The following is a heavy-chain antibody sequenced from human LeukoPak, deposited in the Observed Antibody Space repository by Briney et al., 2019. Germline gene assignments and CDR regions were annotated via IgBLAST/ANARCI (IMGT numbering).Heavy chain of an antibody. CDR2: ISYDGSNK. CDR1: GFTFSSYG. D-gene: IGHD2-2*01. CDR3: AKDRGFSGYQLRSD. J-gene: IGHJ4*02. Sequence: PGRSLRLSCAASGFTFSSYGMHWVRQAPGKGLEWVAVISYDGSNKYYADSVKGRFTISRDNSKNTLYLQMSSLRAEDTAVYYCAKDRGFSGYQLRSDWGQGTLVTVSS. V-gene: IGHV3-30*18.